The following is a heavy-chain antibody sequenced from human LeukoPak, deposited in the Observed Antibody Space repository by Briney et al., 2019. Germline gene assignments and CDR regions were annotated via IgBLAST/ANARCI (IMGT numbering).Heavy chain of an antibody. CDR2: IYYSGST. Sequence: SETLSLTCTVSGGSISSYYWSWIRQPPGKGLEWIGYIYYSGSTNYNPSLKSRVTISVDTSKNQFSLKLSSVTAADTAVYYCAREAGANRYFDYWGQGTLVTVSS. CDR3: AREAGANRYFDY. V-gene: IGHV4-59*01. J-gene: IGHJ4*02. CDR1: GGSISSYY.